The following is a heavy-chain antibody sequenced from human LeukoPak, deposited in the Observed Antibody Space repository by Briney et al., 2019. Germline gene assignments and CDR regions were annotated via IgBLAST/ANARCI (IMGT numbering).Heavy chain of an antibody. D-gene: IGHD3-22*01. CDR3: ARDQTVIDPYDAFDI. CDR2: IYHSGST. J-gene: IGHJ3*02. Sequence: SETLSLTCTVSGDSISSGGYYWSWIRQHPGQGLEWIRYIYHSGSTYYNPSLKSRVTMSVDTSKNQFSLKLSSVTAADTAVYYCARDQTVIDPYDAFDIWGQGTMVTVSS. CDR1: GDSISSGGYY. V-gene: IGHV4-31*03.